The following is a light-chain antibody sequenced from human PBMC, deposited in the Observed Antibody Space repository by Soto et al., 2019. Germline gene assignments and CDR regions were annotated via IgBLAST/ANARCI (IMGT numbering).Light chain of an antibody. J-gene: IGKJ1*01. CDR3: QQYGSSPRT. CDR1: QSVSSSY. Sequence: ENVLTQSPGTLSLSPGERSTISCRASQSVSSSYLAWYQQKPGQAPRLLIYGASSRATGIPDRFSGSGSGTDFTLTISRLAPEDFAVYYCQQYGSSPRTFGQGTKVEIK. V-gene: IGKV3-20*01. CDR2: GAS.